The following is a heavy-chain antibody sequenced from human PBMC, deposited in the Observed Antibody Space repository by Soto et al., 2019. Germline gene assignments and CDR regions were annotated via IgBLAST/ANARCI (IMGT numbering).Heavy chain of an antibody. Sequence: QVYLHQSGPGLVKPSGPLSLTCAVSGYSISSTHWWTWARQTPGKGLECIGEVYHSGSTSYNPSLKSRVTISVDKSNNQFSLQLTPLTAADTAVYYCATLPPRIVVTVLPIPTWGQGTRVSVSS. V-gene: IGHV4-4*02. CDR1: GYSISSTHW. CDR2: VYHSGST. D-gene: IGHD2-21*01. J-gene: IGHJ5*02. CDR3: ATLPPRIVVTVLPIPT.